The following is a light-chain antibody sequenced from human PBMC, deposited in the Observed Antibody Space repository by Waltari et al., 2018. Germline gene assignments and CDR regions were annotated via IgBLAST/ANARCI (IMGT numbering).Light chain of an antibody. V-gene: IGLV3-21*04. J-gene: IGLJ2*01. CDR3: QVWDSNTDFVV. CDR2: YGS. CDR1: NIGSKS. Sequence: SYVLTQPPSASEAPGKTARITCGGDNIGSKSVQWYQQKPGQAPVLVIYYGSDRPSGIPERFSGSNSGNTATLTTSRVEVGDEAAYYCQVWDSNTDFVVFGGGTKLTVL.